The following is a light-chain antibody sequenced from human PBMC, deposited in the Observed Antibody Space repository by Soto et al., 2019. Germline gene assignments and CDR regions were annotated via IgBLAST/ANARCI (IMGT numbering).Light chain of an antibody. CDR2: ATS. CDR1: QTVNCDY. CDR3: QQIGSARPIA. V-gene: IGKV3-20*01. Sequence: EMVLTRCRGTRCLCPGETATLSGRAIQTVNCDYLAWFQQRPGQAPRLLIFATSRRATDIPDRFSGSVSGTDFTRAIRKLEPEDFPVYYCQQIGSARPIAVGQGTRLEI. J-gene: IGKJ5*01.